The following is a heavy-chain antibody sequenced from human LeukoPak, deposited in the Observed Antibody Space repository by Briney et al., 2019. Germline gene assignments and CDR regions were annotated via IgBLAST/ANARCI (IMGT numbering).Heavy chain of an antibody. D-gene: IGHD3-10*01. CDR1: GFTFSDYY. CDR3: ARVRMDYGSGSPADY. J-gene: IGHJ4*02. V-gene: IGHV3-11*01. Sequence: SGGSLRLSCAASGFTFSDYYMSWIRQAPGKGLEWVSYISSSGSTIYYADSVKGRFTISRDNAKNSLYLQMNSLRAEDTAVYYCARVRMDYGSGSPADYWGQGNLVTVSS. CDR2: ISSSGSTI.